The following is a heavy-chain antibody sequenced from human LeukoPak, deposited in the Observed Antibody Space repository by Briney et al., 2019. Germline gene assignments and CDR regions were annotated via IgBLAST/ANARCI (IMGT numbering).Heavy chain of an antibody. CDR2: ISYDGSNK. Sequence: PGGSLRLSCAASGFTFSSYAMHWVRQAPGKGLEWVAVISYDGSNKYYADSVKGRFTISRDNSKNTLYLQMNSLRAEDTAVYYCARVIQLPKEYFQHWGQGTLVTVSS. V-gene: IGHV3-30-3*01. J-gene: IGHJ1*01. D-gene: IGHD2-2*01. CDR1: GFTFSSYA. CDR3: ARVIQLPKEYFQH.